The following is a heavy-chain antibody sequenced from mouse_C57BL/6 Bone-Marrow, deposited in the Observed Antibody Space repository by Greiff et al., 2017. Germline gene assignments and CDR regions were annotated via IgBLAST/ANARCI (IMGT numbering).Heavy chain of an antibody. D-gene: IGHD1-1*01. CDR3: SRQVTTVLATKYFDV. V-gene: IGHV5-9*01. CDR2: ISGGGGNT. J-gene: IGHJ1*03. Sequence: EVMLVESGGGLVKPGGSLTLSCAASGFTFSSYTMSWVRQTPEKRLQWVAAISGGGGNTYYPDSVKGRFTISRDNDKNILYLQMSSLRSEDTALYYCSRQVTTVLATKYFDVWGTGTTVTVSS. CDR1: GFTFSSYT.